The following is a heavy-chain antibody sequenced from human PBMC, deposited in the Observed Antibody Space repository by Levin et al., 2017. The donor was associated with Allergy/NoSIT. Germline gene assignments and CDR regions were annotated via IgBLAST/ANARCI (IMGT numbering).Heavy chain of an antibody. D-gene: IGHD2-2*02. CDR2: IRSKAYGGTT. Sequence: GGSLRLSCTASGFTFADYSMSWFRQAPGKGLEWVGFIRSKAYGGTTAYAASVKGRFTISRAESKSFAYLHSNSPKTDNTAVYYCTRDPKLLYGAPRRSFDYWGQGTLVTVSS. V-gene: IGHV3-49*03. J-gene: IGHJ4*02. CDR3: TRDPKLLYGAPRRSFDY. CDR1: GFTFADYS.